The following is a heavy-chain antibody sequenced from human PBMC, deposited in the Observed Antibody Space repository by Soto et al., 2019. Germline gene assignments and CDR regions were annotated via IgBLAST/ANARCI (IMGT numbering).Heavy chain of an antibody. CDR3: AREGILGLFDAYDL. CDR2: ISTHNGNT. J-gene: IGHJ3*01. D-gene: IGHD3-3*01. V-gene: IGHV1-18*04. Sequence: GXSVKVSYKASFFTSSGISWVRQAPGQLLEWMGWISTHNGNTIYAQKFQGRVIMTMDTSTTTVYMELRSLRPDDTAVYLCAREGILGLFDAYDLWGQGTMVTV. CDR1: FFTSSG.